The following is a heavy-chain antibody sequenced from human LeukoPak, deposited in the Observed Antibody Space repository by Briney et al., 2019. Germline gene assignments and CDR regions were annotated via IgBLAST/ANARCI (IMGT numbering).Heavy chain of an antibody. D-gene: IGHD1-26*01. CDR1: GFTFGDYA. CDR2: ISWNSGNI. Sequence: GRSLRLSCAASGFTFGDYAMLCVRHATGKALECVSYISWNSGNIFYADSVKGRFTISRDNSKNSLYLQMNSLRSEDTALYYCAKAEGGWESLPSDYWGQGTLVTVSS. CDR3: AKAEGGWESLPSDY. J-gene: IGHJ4*02. V-gene: IGHV3-9*01.